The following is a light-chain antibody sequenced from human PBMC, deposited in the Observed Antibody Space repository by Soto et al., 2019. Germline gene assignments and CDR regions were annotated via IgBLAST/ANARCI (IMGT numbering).Light chain of an antibody. CDR3: QQYNDWPT. Sequence: EIVMTQSPATLSVSPGERATLFCRASQSVSRNLAWYQQKPGQAPRLLIYGASTRATGIPARFSGSGSGTEFTLTISSLQSEDFAAYYCQQYNDWPTFGPGTKVEIK. J-gene: IGKJ1*01. V-gene: IGKV3-15*01. CDR2: GAS. CDR1: QSVSRN.